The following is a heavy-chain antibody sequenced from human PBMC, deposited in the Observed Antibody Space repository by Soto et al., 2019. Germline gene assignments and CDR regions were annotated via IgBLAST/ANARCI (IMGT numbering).Heavy chain of an antibody. CDR2: IYYSGST. CDR3: ARDPMGVRGVSTCGMDV. V-gene: IGHV4-30-4*01. D-gene: IGHD3-10*01. J-gene: IGHJ6*02. Sequence: LSLTCTVSGGSISSGDYYWSWIRQPPGTGLEWIGYIYYSGSTYYNPSLKSRVTISVDTSKNQFSLKLSSVTAADTAVYYCARDPMGVRGVSTCGMDVWGQGTTVTVSS. CDR1: GGSISSGDYY.